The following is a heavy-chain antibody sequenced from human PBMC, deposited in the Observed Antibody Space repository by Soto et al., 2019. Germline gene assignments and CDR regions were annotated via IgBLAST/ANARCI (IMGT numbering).Heavy chain of an antibody. Sequence: EVQLVESGGGLVKPGGSLRLSCAGSGFTFSTYTMTWVRQAPGKGLAWVSSISPSGTYTFYVDSVKGRFTISRDNAENSLYLQMSSLSVEDTAVYYCARDYGGDSGYGGYWGQGTLVTVSP. D-gene: IGHD5-12*01. V-gene: IGHV3-21*01. CDR2: ISPSGTYT. CDR1: GFTFSTYT. J-gene: IGHJ4*02. CDR3: ARDYGGDSGYGGY.